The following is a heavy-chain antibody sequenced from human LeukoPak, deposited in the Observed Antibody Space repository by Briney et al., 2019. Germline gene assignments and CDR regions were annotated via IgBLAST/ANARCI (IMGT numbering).Heavy chain of an antibody. CDR1: GFTFSSYA. V-gene: IGHV3-30-3*01. J-gene: IGHJ6*02. CDR3: ARVSLLQELYYYYGMDV. Sequence: GRSLRLSCAASGFTFSSYAMHWVRQAPGEGLEWVALISYDGSNKYYADSVKGRFTISRDNSKNTLFLQMNSLRAEDTAVYYCARVSLLQELYYYYGMDVWGQGTTVTVSS. D-gene: IGHD1-7*01. CDR2: ISYDGSNK.